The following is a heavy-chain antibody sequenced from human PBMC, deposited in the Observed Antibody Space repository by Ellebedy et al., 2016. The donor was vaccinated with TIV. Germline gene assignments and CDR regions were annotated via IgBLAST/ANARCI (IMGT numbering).Heavy chain of an antibody. CDR1: GFTFSDNN. Sequence: GESLKISCAASGFTFSDNNMDWVRQAPGKGLEWVGRIRNKASNYTTEYAASVKGRFTISRDDSKNSLYLQMNSLKTEDTAVYYCARGLGDWGRGTLVTVSS. CDR3: ARGLGD. CDR2: IRNKASNYTT. V-gene: IGHV3-72*01. J-gene: IGHJ4*02.